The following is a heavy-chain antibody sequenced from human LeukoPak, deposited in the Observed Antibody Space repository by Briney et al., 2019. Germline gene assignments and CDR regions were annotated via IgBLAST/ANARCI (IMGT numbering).Heavy chain of an antibody. CDR2: FSWNSGRI. D-gene: IGHD2-15*01. Sequence: SLRPSSAASASTSAEHSVHCVRPPPGGGMEWVSAFSWNSGRIGYADSVKGRFTISRDNAKNSLYLQMNSLRAEDTALYYCAKDKGAVGAYGMDVWGQGTTVTVSS. CDR3: AKDKGAVGAYGMDV. V-gene: IGHV3-9*02. CDR1: ASTSAEHS. J-gene: IGHJ6*02.